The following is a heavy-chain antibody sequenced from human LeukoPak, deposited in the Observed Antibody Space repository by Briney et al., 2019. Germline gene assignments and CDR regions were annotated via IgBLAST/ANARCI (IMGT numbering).Heavy chain of an antibody. D-gene: IGHD6-13*01. J-gene: IGHJ3*02. CDR3: ARNIAAAGPPHAFDI. CDR1: GYTFTSYG. CDR2: ISAYNGNT. Sequence: ASVKVSCKASGYTFTSYGISCVRQAPGQGLEWMGWISAYNGNTNYAQKLQGRVTMTTDTSTSTAYMELRSLRSDDTAVYYCARNIAAAGPPHAFDIWGQGTMATVSS. V-gene: IGHV1-18*04.